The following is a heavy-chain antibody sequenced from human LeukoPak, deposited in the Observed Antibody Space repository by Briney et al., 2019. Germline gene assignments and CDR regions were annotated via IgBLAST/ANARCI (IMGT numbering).Heavy chain of an antibody. V-gene: IGHV3-30*18. CDR3: AKTAGTGSLLFDY. CDR2: ISYDGSNK. J-gene: IGHJ4*02. D-gene: IGHD1-1*01. CDR1: GFTFSSYG. Sequence: GGSLRLSCAASGFTFSSYGMHWVRQAPGKGLEWVAVISYDGSNKYYADSVKGRFTISRDNSKNTLYLQMNSLRAEDTAVYYCAKTAGTGSLLFDYWGQGTLVTVSS.